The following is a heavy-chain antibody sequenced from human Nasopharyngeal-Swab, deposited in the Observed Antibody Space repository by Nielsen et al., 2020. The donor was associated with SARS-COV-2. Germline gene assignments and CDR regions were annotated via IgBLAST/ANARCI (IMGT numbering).Heavy chain of an antibody. J-gene: IGHJ6*03. CDR1: GYTFTSYY. CDR2: IIPIFGTA. CDR3: ASGGLVRNYYYYYYMDV. D-gene: IGHD6-6*01. Sequence: SVKVSCKASGYTFTSYYMHWVRQAPGQGLEWMGGIIPIFGTANYAQKFQGRVTITADESTSTAYMELSSLRSEDTAVYYCASGGLVRNYYYYYYMDVWGKGTTVTVSS. V-gene: IGHV1-69*13.